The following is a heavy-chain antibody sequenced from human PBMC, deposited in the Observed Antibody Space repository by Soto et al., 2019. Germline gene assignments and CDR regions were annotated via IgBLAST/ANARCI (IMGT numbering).Heavy chain of an antibody. CDR1: GGSFSGYY. D-gene: IGHD6-13*01. J-gene: IGHJ1*01. V-gene: IGHV4-34*01. CDR3: ARGRRIFSSSRLGGWQH. Sequence: QVQLQQWGAGLLKPSETLSLTCAVYGGSFSGYYWSWIRQPPGKGLEWIGEINHSGSTNYNPSLNNRVTISVDTSKNQFSLKLSSVTAADTAVYYCARGRRIFSSSRLGGWQHWGQGTLVTVSS. CDR2: INHSGST.